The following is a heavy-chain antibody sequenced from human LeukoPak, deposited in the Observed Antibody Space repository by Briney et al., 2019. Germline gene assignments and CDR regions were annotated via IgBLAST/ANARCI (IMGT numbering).Heavy chain of an antibody. J-gene: IGHJ4*02. CDR2: IIPIFGTA. D-gene: IGHD3-22*01. V-gene: IGHV1-69*13. CDR3: ARDPVPGYDSSGYADWDY. Sequence: SVKVSCKASGYTFTSYDISWMRQAPGQGLEWMGGIIPIFGTANYAQKFQGRVTITADESTSTAYMELSSLRSEDTAVYYCARDPVPGYDSSGYADWDYWGQGTLVTVSS. CDR1: GYTFTSYD.